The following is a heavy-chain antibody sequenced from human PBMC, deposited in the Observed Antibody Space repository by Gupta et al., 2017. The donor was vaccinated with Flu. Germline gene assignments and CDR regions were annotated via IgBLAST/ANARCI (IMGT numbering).Heavy chain of an antibody. Sequence: SNYWVWIRQHPGGGREWIGNVDYTGGTYYAPSFKGRVPVAGDTSKNHFSLTLTSGTAADTAVDDWARTGTDDYHPAWLDHWGPGTRGSVS. CDR3: ARTGTDDYHPAWLDH. V-gene: IGHV4-39*02. CDR2: VDYTGGT. CDR1: SNY. D-gene: IGHD3-16*01. J-gene: IGHJ5*02.